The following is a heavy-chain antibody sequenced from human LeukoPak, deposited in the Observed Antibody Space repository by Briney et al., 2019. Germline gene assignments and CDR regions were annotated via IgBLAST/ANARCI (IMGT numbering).Heavy chain of an antibody. V-gene: IGHV4-39*01. CDR1: GGSISSSSYY. Sequence: SETLSLTCTVSGGSISSSSYYWGWIRQPPGKGLEWIGSIYYSGSTYYNPSLKSRVTISVDASKNQFSLKLSSVTAADTAVYYCARPGVGSSSWYWFDPWGQGTLVTVSS. CDR3: ARPGVGSSSWYWFDP. J-gene: IGHJ5*02. D-gene: IGHD6-13*01. CDR2: IYYSGST.